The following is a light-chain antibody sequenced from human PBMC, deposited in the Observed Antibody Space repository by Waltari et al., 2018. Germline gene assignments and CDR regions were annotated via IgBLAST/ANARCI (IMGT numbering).Light chain of an antibody. V-gene: IGKV1-39*01. CDR2: DAS. CDR1: QDISNF. Sequence: TITCRASQDISNFLNWYQQKPGKAPKVLIYDASTLQSGVPTRFSGSGSGTDFTLIISSLQPEDFATYYCQESYSLPLTFGGGTKVEIK. J-gene: IGKJ4*01. CDR3: QESYSLPLT.